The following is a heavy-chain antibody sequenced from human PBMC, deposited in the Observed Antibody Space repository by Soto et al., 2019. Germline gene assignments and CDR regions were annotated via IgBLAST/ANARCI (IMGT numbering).Heavy chain of an antibody. Sequence: ASVKVSCKASGYTFNTHAISWVRQAPGQGLEWMGWISAYHGNTNYAQKVQGRVTMTTDTSTSTAYMELRSLRSDDTAVYFCARDYYDSAGCRMGHFGSWGQGTLVTVSS. J-gene: IGHJ4*02. D-gene: IGHD3-22*01. CDR1: GYTFNTHA. CDR3: ARDYYDSAGCRMGHFGS. V-gene: IGHV1-18*01. CDR2: ISAYHGNT.